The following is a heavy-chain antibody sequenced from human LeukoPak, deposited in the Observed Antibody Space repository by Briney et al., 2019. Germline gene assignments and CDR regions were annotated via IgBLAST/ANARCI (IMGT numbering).Heavy chain of an antibody. CDR2: ISNTGGST. CDR3: AQQVGYCSSGSCYFTY. V-gene: IGHV3-23*01. CDR1: GFSFNTYA. J-gene: IGHJ1*01. D-gene: IGHD2-15*01. Sequence: GGSLRLSCAASGFSFNTYAMSWVRQAPGKGLEWVSAISNTGGSTYYADSVKGRFTIPRDKSKNTLSLQMNSLRAEDTAVYYCAQQVGYCSSGSCYFTYWGQGTLVTVSS.